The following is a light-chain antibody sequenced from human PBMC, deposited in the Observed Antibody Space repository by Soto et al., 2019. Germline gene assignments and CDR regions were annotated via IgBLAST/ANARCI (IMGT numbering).Light chain of an antibody. CDR2: GAS. CDR3: QQYGSSPLT. J-gene: IGKJ3*01. Sequence: EIVLTQSPGTLSLSPGERATLSCRASQSVSSSYLAWYQQKPGQAPRLLIYGASSRATGIPDRFSGSGSGTDFTLTISRLEPEDFALYYCQQYGSSPLTLGPGNKVDIK. V-gene: IGKV3-20*01. CDR1: QSVSSSY.